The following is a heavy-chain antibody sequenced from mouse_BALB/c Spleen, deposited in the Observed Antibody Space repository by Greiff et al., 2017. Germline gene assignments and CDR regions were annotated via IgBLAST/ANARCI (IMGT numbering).Heavy chain of an antibody. CDR3: TRGQLRFYAMDY. V-gene: IGHV1-69*02. D-gene: IGHD1-1*01. J-gene: IGHJ4*01. CDR1: GYTFTSYW. Sequence: QVQLQQPGAELVRPGASVKLSCKASGYTFTSYWINWVKQRPGQGLEWIGNIYPSDSYTNYNQKFKDKATLTVDKSSSTAYMQLSSPTSEDSAVYYCTRGQLRFYAMDYWGQGTSVTVSS. CDR2: IYPSDSYT.